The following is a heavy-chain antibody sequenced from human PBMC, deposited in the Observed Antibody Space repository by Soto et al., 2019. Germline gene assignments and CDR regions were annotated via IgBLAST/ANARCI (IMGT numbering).Heavy chain of an antibody. CDR1: GGTFSVTYT. V-gene: IGHV1-69*02. Sequence: QVQLVQSGAEVKKPGSSVKVSCKASGGTFSVTYTINWVRQAPGQGLEWMGRIIPILGIANSAQKFQGRVTITADKSTSTAYKELSSLRSENTAVYYCARAATNQVVKFDPWGQGTLVTVSS. D-gene: IGHD3-22*01. CDR3: ARAATNQVVKFDP. CDR2: IIPILGIA. J-gene: IGHJ5*02.